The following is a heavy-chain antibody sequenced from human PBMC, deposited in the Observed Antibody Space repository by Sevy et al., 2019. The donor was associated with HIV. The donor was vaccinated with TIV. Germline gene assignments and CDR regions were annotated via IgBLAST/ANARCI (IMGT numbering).Heavy chain of an antibody. V-gene: IGHV3-7*01. CDR3: ARTGSYADTYFYYYAMDV. J-gene: IGHJ6*02. D-gene: IGHD3-16*01. CDR2: INQDGSEE. CDR1: EFTFSSYW. Sequence: GGSLRLSCAASEFTFSSYWMTWVRQGPGKGLEWVANINQDGSEENHADSVKGRFTIFRDNAKKSLFLQMNSLRAEDTAVYHCARTGSYADTYFYYYAMDVWGRRTTVTVSS.